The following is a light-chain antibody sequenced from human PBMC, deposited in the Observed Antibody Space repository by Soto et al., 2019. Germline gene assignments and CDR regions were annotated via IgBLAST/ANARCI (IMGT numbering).Light chain of an antibody. CDR2: SAS. CDR1: HAVSSSY. CDR3: QQYGYSFWT. Sequence: ELVLTQSPGTLSFSRGERATLSCRVGHAVSSSYLAWYQQKPGQAPRLLIYSASSRATGVPTRFSGSGSGADYTLTISRLEPEDSAVYYCQQYGYSFWTFGQGTKVDI. J-gene: IGKJ1*01. V-gene: IGKV3-20*01.